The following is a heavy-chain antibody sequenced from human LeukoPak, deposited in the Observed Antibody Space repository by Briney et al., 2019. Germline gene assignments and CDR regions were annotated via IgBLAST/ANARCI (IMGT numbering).Heavy chain of an antibody. CDR3: ARIPYSSSWYGASDI. J-gene: IGHJ3*02. Sequence: PGGSLRLSCAASGFTFSSYAMSWVRQAPGKGLEWVSVIYSGGSTYYADSVKGRFTISRDNSKNTLYLQMNCLRAEDTAVYYCARIPYSSSWYGASDIWGQGTMVTVSS. CDR1: GFTFSSYA. V-gene: IGHV3-53*01. CDR2: IYSGGST. D-gene: IGHD6-13*01.